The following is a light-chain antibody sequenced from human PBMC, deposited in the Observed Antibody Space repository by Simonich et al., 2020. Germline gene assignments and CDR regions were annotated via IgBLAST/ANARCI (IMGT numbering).Light chain of an antibody. V-gene: IGLV1-40*01. CDR3: QSYDSSLSGSV. CDR1: SSNIGRNT. Sequence: QSVLTQPPSASGTPGQRVTISCSGSSSNIGRNTVNWYQQLPGTAPKLLIYGNSKRPPGVPDRFAGAKSGTSASLAITGLQAEDEADYYCQSYDSSLSGSVFGGGTKLTVL. J-gene: IGLJ3*02. CDR2: GNS.